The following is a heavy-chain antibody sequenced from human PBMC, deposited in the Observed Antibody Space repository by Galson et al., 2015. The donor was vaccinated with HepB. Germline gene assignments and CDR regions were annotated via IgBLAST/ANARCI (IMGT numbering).Heavy chain of an antibody. Sequence: SGAEVKKPGTSVKVSCKASGYTFTGYYMHWVRQAPGQGLEWMGRINPNSGGTNYAQKFQGRVTLTRDTSISTAYMELSRLRSDDTAVYYCARLWRITGTRYSGWFDPWGQGTLVTVSS. CDR3: ARLWRITGTRYSGWFDP. V-gene: IGHV1-2*06. D-gene: IGHD1-20*01. CDR1: GYTFTGYY. J-gene: IGHJ5*02. CDR2: INPNSGGT.